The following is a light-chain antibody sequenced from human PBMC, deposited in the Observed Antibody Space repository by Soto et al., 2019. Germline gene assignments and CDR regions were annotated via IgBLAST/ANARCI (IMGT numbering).Light chain of an antibody. J-gene: IGKJ3*01. V-gene: IGKV1-9*01. CDR3: QQLNSFPIP. CDR2: GAS. Sequence: IQLTRSPSSLSASVGDRVTISCRASQGIANFLAWYQQKPGKAPELLIYGASTLQSGVPSRFSGSGSGTDFTLTISSLQPEDFATYYCQQLNSFPIPFGPGTKVDIK. CDR1: QGIANF.